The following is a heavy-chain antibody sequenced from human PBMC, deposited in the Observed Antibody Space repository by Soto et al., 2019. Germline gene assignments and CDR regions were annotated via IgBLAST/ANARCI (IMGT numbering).Heavy chain of an antibody. CDR1: GGSFSGYY. V-gene: IGHV4-34*01. J-gene: IGHJ6*03. CDR2: INHSGST. Sequence: SETLSLTCAVYGGSFSGYYWSWIRQPPGKGLEWIGEINHSGSTNYNPSLKSRVTLSVDTSKNQFSLKLSSVTAADTAVYYCARAYGDYPESNYYYYYMDVWGKGTTVTVSS. CDR3: ARAYGDYPESNYYYYYMDV. D-gene: IGHD4-17*01.